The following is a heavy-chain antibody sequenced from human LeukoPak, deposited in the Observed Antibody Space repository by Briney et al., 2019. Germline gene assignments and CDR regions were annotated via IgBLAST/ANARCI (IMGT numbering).Heavy chain of an antibody. D-gene: IGHD2-2*02. V-gene: IGHV4-34*01. J-gene: IGHJ6*02. Sequence: PSETLSLTCAVPGGSFSGYLWSWLRQPPGKGLEWVGEINYNGEITNYNPSLKSRVTISIDKSKNQFSLKLTSVTAVDTAVYYCTRSGLTGMRKYPRADYYYYGMDAWGQGTAVTVSS. CDR1: GGSFSGYL. CDR3: TRSGLTGMRKYPRADYYYYGMDA. CDR2: INYNGEIT.